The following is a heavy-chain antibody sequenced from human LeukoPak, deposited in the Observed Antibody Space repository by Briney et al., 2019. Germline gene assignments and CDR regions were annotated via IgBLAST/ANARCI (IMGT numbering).Heavy chain of an antibody. J-gene: IGHJ4*02. V-gene: IGHV3-15*01. CDR1: GFTFSSYA. D-gene: IGHD2-21*02. CDR2: IKSKTDGGTT. Sequence: PGGSLRLSCAASGFTFSSYAMSWVRQAPGKGLEWVGRIKSKTDGGTTDYAAPVKGRFTISRDDSKNTLYLQMNSLKTEDTAMYYCTTDTYCGGDCLWGQGTLVTVSS. CDR3: TTDTYCGGDCL.